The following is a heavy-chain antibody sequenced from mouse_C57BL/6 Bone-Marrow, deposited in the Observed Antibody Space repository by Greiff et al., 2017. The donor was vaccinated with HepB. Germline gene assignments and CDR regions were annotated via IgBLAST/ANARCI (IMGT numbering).Heavy chain of an antibody. Sequence: EVQGVESGGGLVKPGGSLKLSCAASGFTFSDYGMHWVRQAPEKGLEWVAYISSGSSTNYYADTVKGRFTISRDNAKNTLFLQMTSLRSEDTAMYYCASNYVYAMDYWGQGTSVTVSS. D-gene: IGHD2-1*01. CDR3: ASNYVYAMDY. V-gene: IGHV5-17*01. CDR1: GFTFSDYG. CDR2: ISSGSSTN. J-gene: IGHJ4*01.